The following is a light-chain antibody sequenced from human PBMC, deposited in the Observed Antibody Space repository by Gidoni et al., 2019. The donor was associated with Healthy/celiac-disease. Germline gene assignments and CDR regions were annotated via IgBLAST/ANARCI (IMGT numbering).Light chain of an antibody. Sequence: IQMTQSPSSLSASVGDRVTITCRASQSISSYLNLYQQKPGKAPKLLIYAASSLQSGGPSRFSGSGSGTDFTLTISSLQPEDFSTYLCQQSYRTPPTFGQGTKVEIK. CDR2: AAS. J-gene: IGKJ1*01. CDR1: QSISSY. V-gene: IGKV1-39*01. CDR3: QQSYRTPPT.